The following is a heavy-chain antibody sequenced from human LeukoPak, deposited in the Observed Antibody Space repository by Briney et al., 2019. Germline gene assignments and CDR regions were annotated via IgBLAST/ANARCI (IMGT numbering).Heavy chain of an antibody. Sequence: ASVKVSCKASGGTFSSYAISWVRQAPGQGLEWMERIIPIFGIANYAQKFQGRVTITADKSTSTAYMELSSLRSEDTAVYYCARIVGATFPLDYWGQGTLVTVSS. CDR2: IIPIFGIA. CDR1: GGTFSSYA. D-gene: IGHD1-26*01. J-gene: IGHJ4*02. CDR3: ARIVGATFPLDY. V-gene: IGHV1-69*04.